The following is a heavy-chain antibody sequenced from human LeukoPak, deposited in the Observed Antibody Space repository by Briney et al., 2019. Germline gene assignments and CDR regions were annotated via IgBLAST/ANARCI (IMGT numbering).Heavy chain of an antibody. CDR1: GITFSTTW. Sequence: QPGGSLRLSCAASGITFSTTWMHWVRQAPGKGLVWVSRMNGDGSTTNYADSVKGRCTISRDNAKNTLYSEMNSLSAEDTAVYYCATAGNYRFDYWGQGTLVTVSS. D-gene: IGHD1-7*01. CDR3: ATAGNYRFDY. CDR2: MNGDGSTT. V-gene: IGHV3-74*01. J-gene: IGHJ4*02.